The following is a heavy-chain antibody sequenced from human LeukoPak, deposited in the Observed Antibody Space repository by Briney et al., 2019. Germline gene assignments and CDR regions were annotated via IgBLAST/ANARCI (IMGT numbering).Heavy chain of an antibody. CDR3: ARGGVDDFWSGLDY. CDR1: GGTFSSYA. D-gene: IGHD3-3*01. V-gene: IGHV3-7*01. CDR2: IKQDGSEK. J-gene: IGHJ4*02. Sequence: SCKASGGTFSSYAISWVRQAPGKGLEWVANIKQDGSEKYYVDSVKGRFTISRDNAKNSLYLQMNSLRAEDTAVYYCARGGVDDFWSGLDYWGQGTLVTVSS.